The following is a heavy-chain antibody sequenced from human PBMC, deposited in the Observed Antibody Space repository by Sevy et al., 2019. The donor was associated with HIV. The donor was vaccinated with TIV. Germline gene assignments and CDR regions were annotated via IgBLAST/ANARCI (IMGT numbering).Heavy chain of an antibody. Sequence: GGSLRLSCATFGFNFRNSWMAWVRQTPGKGLEFLADIKQDGYETYYVDSVKGRFTISRDNAKNSLHLQMNSLRAEDTAMSFCVRDKEEGANVLDYWGQGTPVTVSS. V-gene: IGHV3-7*03. CDR2: IKQDGYET. CDR3: VRDKEEGANVLDY. J-gene: IGHJ4*02. D-gene: IGHD1-26*01. CDR1: GFNFRNSW.